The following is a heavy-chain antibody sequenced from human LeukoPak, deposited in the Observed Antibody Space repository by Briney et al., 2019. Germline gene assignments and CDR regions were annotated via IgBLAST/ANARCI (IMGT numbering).Heavy chain of an antibody. V-gene: IGHV3-9*01. Sequence: GGSLRLSCAASGFTFDDYAMHWVRQAPGEGLEWVSGISWNSGSIGYADSVKGRFTISRDNAKNSLYLQMNSLRAEDTALYYCAKDWGYYYMDVWGKGTTVTISS. CDR1: GFTFDDYA. D-gene: IGHD3-16*01. CDR3: AKDWGYYYMDV. J-gene: IGHJ6*03. CDR2: ISWNSGSI.